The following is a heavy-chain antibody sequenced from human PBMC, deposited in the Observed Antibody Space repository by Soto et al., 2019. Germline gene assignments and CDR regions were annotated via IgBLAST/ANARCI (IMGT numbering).Heavy chain of an antibody. Sequence: SETLSLTCAVYGGSFSGYYWSWIRQPPGKGLEWIGEINHSGSTNYNPSFKSRVTISVDTSKNQFSLNLSSVTAADTAVYYCARDSKVLWFGESRWYYYYGMDVWGQGTTVTVSS. J-gene: IGHJ6*02. CDR1: GGSFSGYY. CDR3: ARDSKVLWFGESRWYYYYGMDV. V-gene: IGHV4-34*01. D-gene: IGHD3-10*01. CDR2: INHSGST.